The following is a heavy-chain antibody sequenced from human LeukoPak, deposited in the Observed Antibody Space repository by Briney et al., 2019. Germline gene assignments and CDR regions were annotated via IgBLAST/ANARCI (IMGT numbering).Heavy chain of an antibody. Sequence: GGSLRLSCAASVSEFTFNNAWMSWVRQAPGKGLEWVGRIKSKPDGGTTGYAAPVKGRFSISRDDSKKTLYLQMNSLKTEDTAVYYCTTDPYMDVWGKGTTVIISS. CDR1: VSEFTFNNAW. CDR3: TTDPYMDV. J-gene: IGHJ6*03. V-gene: IGHV3-15*01. CDR2: IKSKPDGGTT.